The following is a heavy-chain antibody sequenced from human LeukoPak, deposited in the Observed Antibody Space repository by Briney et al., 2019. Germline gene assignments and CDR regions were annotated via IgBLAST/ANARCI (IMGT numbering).Heavy chain of an antibody. J-gene: IGHJ5*02. Sequence: GGSLRLSCAASGFTFSNSWMSWVRQAPGKGLEWVATIKPDGSAQYYVDSVKGGFTISRDNAKNSLFLQINSLRAEDTAVYYCANGGTYSSGPWGQGTLVTVSS. CDR3: ANGGTYSSGP. CDR1: GFTFSNSW. D-gene: IGHD3-22*01. V-gene: IGHV3-7*01. CDR2: IKPDGSAQ.